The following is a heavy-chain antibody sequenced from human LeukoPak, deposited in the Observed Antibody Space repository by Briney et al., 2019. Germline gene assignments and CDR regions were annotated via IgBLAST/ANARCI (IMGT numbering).Heavy chain of an antibody. V-gene: IGHV1-18*01. Sequence: ASAKVSCKASGYTFTSYGISWVRQAPGQGLERMGWISAYNGNTNYAQKLQGRVTMTTDTSTSTAYMELRSLRSDDTAVYYCARVQNIYYYYYMDVWGKGTTVTVSS. CDR1: GYTFTSYG. D-gene: IGHD1/OR15-1a*01. J-gene: IGHJ6*03. CDR3: ARVQNIYYYYYMDV. CDR2: ISAYNGNT.